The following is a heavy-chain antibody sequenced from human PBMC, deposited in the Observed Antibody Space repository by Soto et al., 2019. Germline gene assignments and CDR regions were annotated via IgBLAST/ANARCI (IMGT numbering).Heavy chain of an antibody. CDR1: GGSISSSNW. CDR2: IYHSGST. D-gene: IGHD4-17*01. J-gene: IGHJ4*02. CDR3: ARGAMWPPSATVTMVD. V-gene: IGHV4-4*02. Sequence: QVQLQESGPGLVKPSGTLSHTCAVSGGSISSSNWWSWVRQPPGKGLEWIGEIYHSGSTNYHPSRKSRVTISVDKSTNQFSLKLSSVTAADTAVYYCARGAMWPPSATVTMVDWGQGTLVTVSS.